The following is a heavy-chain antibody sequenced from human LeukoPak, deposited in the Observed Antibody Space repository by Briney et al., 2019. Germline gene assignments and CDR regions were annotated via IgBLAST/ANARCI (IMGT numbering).Heavy chain of an antibody. CDR1: GGSISGGGYY. D-gene: IGHD3-22*01. CDR3: ARGVVVYDAFDI. CDR2: IYYSGST. J-gene: IGHJ3*02. Sequence: SETLSLTCTVSGGSISGGGYYWSWIRQHPGKGLEWIGYIYYSGSTYYNPSLKSRVTISVDTSKNQFSLKLSSVTAADTAVYYCARGVVVYDAFDIWGQGTMVTVSS. V-gene: IGHV4-31*03.